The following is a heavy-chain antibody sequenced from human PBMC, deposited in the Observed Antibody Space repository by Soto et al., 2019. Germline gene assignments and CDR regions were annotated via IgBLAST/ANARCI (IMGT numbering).Heavy chain of an antibody. CDR1: GGSTRTGGYY. J-gene: IGHJ5*02. V-gene: IGHV4-31*03. Sequence: SETLSLTSTVSGGSTRTGGYYWSWLRQHPGKGLEWIGYIYYSGSTYYNPSLKSRVTISVDTPKNQFSLKLSSVTAADTAVYYCARSVFPWGQGTLVTVS. CDR2: IYYSGST. CDR3: ARSVFP.